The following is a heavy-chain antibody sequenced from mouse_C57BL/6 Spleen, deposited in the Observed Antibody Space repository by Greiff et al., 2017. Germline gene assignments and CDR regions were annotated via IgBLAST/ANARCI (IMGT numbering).Heavy chain of an antibody. J-gene: IGHJ2*01. D-gene: IGHD6-1*01. CDR1: GYTFTSYW. CDR2: IDPSDSYT. Sequence: QVQLQQPGAELVRPGTSVKLSCKASGYTFTSYWLNWVKQRPGQGLEWIGVIDPSDSYTNYNQKFKGKATLTVDTASSTAYMQLSSLTSEDSAFYYCARAHGTSLYYFDYWGQGTTLTVSS. V-gene: IGHV1-59*01. CDR3: ARAHGTSLYYFDY.